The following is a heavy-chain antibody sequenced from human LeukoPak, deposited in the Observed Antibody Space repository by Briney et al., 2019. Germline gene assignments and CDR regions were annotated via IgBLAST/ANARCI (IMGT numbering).Heavy chain of an antibody. Sequence: PSETLSLTCTVSGGSISSSTDYWGWIRQPPGKGLEWIGSIYFSGTTYYSPSLKSRVTISVDTSKNQFSLKLSSLAAADTAVYYCARQNLNYYYGMDVWGQGTTVTVSS. CDR2: IYFSGTT. J-gene: IGHJ6*02. CDR3: ARQNLNYYYGMDV. V-gene: IGHV4-39*01. CDR1: GGSISSSTDY.